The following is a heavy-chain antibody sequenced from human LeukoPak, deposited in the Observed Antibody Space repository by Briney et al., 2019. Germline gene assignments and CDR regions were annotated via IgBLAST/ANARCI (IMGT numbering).Heavy chain of an antibody. CDR1: GLTFSSYA. CDR3: AKVGFSEMEWLLYSDH. V-gene: IGHV3-23*01. Sequence: GGSLTLSCAASGLTFSSYAMSWVRQAPGKGLEWVSAISSSSGHTYYADPVKGRFTISRDNSKNTLYLQMNSLRAEDTAVYYCAKVGFSEMEWLLYSDHWGQGTLVSVSS. J-gene: IGHJ4*02. D-gene: IGHD3-3*01. CDR2: ISSSSGHT.